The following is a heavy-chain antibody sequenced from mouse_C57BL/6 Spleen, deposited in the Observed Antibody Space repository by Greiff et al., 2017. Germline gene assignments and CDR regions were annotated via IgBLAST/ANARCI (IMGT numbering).Heavy chain of an antibody. J-gene: IGHJ4*01. V-gene: IGHV1-52*01. CDR1: GYTFTSSW. Sequence: QVQLQQPGAELVRPGSSVTLSFKASGYTFTSSWMPWVKQRPIQGLAWIGNIDPSDSETHYNPKFKDKATLTVDKSSSTAYMQLSSLTSEDAAVYYCARDYGRAGVYAMDYWGQGTSVTVSS. CDR3: ARDYGRAGVYAMDY. D-gene: IGHD1-1*01. CDR2: IDPSDSET.